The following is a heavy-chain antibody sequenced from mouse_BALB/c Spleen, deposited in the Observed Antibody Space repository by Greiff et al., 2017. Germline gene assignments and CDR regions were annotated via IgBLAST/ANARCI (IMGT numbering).Heavy chain of an antibody. Sequence: VKLQESGAELAKPGASVKMSCKASGYTFTSYWMHWVKQRPGQGLEWIGYINPSTGYTEYNQKFKDKATLTADKSSSTAYMQLSSLTSEDSAVYYCARSFYGYGFAYWGQGTLVTVSA. CDR3: ARSFYGYGFAY. J-gene: IGHJ3*01. CDR1: GYTFTSYW. D-gene: IGHD1-2*01. CDR2: INPSTGYT. V-gene: IGHV1-7*01.